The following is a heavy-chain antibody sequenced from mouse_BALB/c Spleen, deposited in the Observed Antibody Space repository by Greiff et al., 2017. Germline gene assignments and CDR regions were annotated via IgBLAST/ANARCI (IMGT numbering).Heavy chain of an antibody. CDR3: AREYEGRFAY. CDR1: GFTFTDYY. D-gene: IGHD2-10*02. CDR2: IRNKANGYTT. Sequence: EVQLVESGGGLVQPGGSLRLSCATSGFTFTDYYMSWVRQPPGKALEWLGFIRNKANGYTTEYSASVKGRFTISRDNSQSILYLQMNTLRAEDSATYYCAREYEGRFAYGGQGTLVTVSA. J-gene: IGHJ3*01. V-gene: IGHV7-3*02.